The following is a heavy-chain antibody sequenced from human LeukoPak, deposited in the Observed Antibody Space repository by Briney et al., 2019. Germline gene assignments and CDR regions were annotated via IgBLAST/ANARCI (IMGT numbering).Heavy chain of an antibody. CDR1: GGSISSGGYP. D-gene: IGHD1-26*01. CDR3: ARGGGVGAFQWFDP. Sequence: SETLSLTCAVSGGSISSGGYPWSWIRQPPGKGLERIGYIYHSGSTYYNPSLKSRVTISVDRSKNQFSLKLSSVTAADTAVYYCARGGGVGAFQWFDPWGQGTLVTVSS. V-gene: IGHV4-30-2*01. CDR2: IYHSGST. J-gene: IGHJ5*02.